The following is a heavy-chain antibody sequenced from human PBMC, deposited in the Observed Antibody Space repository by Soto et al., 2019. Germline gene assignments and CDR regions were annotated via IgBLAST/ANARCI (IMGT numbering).Heavy chain of an antibody. CDR2: MNPNSGKT. CDR1: GYTFTTYN. V-gene: IGHV1-8*01. CDR3: VRYGVAATY. Sequence: QVQLVQSGAEIKKPGASVRVSCKASGYTFTTYNINWVRQATGQGLEWMGWMNPNSGKTGYAQKFQDRITLTRDTSITTAYMELSSLRSDDTAVYFCVRYGVAATYWGQGTLVTVSS. J-gene: IGHJ4*02. D-gene: IGHD2-21*02.